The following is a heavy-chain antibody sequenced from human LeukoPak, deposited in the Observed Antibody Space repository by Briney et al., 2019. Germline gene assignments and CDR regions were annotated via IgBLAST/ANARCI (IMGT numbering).Heavy chain of an antibody. J-gene: IGHJ4*02. CDR1: GGSISSSSYY. CDR3: ARLWRAAIDY. Sequence: SETLSLTCTVSGGSISSSSYYWGWIRQPPGKGLEWIGSIYYSGSTYYNPSLKSRVTISADTSKNQFSLKLSSVTAADTAAYYCARLWRAAIDYGGQGTLVTVSS. D-gene: IGHD1-1*01. V-gene: IGHV4-39*01. CDR2: IYYSGST.